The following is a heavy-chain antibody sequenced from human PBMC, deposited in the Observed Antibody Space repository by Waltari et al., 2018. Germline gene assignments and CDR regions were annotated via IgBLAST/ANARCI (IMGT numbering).Heavy chain of an antibody. CDR2: IIPILGIA. D-gene: IGHD3-22*01. V-gene: IGHV1-69*04. CDR1: GGTFSSYA. J-gene: IGHJ4*02. Sequence: QVQLVPSGAEVKKPGSSVKVSCKASGGTFSSYAISWVRQAPGQGLEWMGGIIPILGIANYAQRFQGRVTITADESTSTAYMELSSLRSEDTAVYYCARGGDSSVRFDYWGQGTLVTVSS. CDR3: ARGGDSSVRFDY.